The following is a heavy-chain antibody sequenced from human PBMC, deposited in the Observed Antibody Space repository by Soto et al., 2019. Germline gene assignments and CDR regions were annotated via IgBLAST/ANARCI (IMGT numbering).Heavy chain of an antibody. CDR3: AKNSDYSGFDY. J-gene: IGHJ4*02. CDR1: GFTFSRYD. Sequence: QVQLVESGGGVVQSGRSLRLSCAASGFTFSRYDMHWVRQAPGKGLQWVAVMPYDGSNKYYADSVKGRFTISRDNSKNPLYLQMNSLSPEETAVYYCAKNSDYSGFDYWGQGTLVTVSS. D-gene: IGHD1-26*01. CDR2: MPYDGSNK. V-gene: IGHV3-30*18.